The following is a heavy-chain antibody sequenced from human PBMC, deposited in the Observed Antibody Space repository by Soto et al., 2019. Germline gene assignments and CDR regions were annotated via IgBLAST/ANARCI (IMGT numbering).Heavy chain of an antibody. V-gene: IGHV1-69*13. CDR1: RGTFSSYA. CDR3: ATMGDGYNSAVDY. D-gene: IGHD5-12*01. Sequence: ASVKVSCKASRGTFSSYAISWVRQAPGQGLEWMGGIIPIFGTANYAQKFQGRVTITADESTSTAYMELSSLRSEDTAVYYCATMGDGYNSAVDYWGQGTLVTVSS. CDR2: IIPIFGTA. J-gene: IGHJ4*02.